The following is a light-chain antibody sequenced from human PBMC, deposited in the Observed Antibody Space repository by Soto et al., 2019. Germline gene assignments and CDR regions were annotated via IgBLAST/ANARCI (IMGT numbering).Light chain of an antibody. CDR3: SSYTTSSTYV. CDR2: EVT. CDR1: RSDVGVYNF. Sequence: QSALAQPAPVPGSPGQSITISCTGTRSDVGVYNFVSWYQQLPVKAPKLMIYEVTYRPSVFSKRFSGSKSGNTASLTISGLQAEDEADYYWSSYTTSSTYVVGTGTKVTVL. J-gene: IGLJ1*01. V-gene: IGLV2-14*01.